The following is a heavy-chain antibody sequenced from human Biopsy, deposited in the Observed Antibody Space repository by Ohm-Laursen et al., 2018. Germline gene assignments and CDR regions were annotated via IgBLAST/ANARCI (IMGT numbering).Heavy chain of an antibody. Sequence: ASVKVSCKASGYTFTGQYLHWVRQVPGQGLGWMGWINPHSGTTKFAQDFQGRVTMTRDTSITTAYMELRRLRSDDTAVYYCAKGQDLRGGAEYFQHWGQGALVTVSS. CDR3: AKGQDLRGGAEYFQH. CDR1: GYTFTGQY. V-gene: IGHV1-2*02. D-gene: IGHD2-15*01. J-gene: IGHJ1*01. CDR2: INPHSGTT.